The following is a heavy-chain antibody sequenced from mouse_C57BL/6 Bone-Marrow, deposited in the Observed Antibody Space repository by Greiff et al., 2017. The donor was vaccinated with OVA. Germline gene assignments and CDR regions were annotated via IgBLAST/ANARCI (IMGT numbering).Heavy chain of an antibody. Sequence: QVQLKQSGAELARPGASVKLSCKASGYTFTSYGISWVKQRTGQGLEWIGEIYPRSGNTYYNEKFKGKATLTADKSSSTAYMELRSLTSEDSAVYFCARSGYHYYAMDYWGQGTSVTVSS. CDR3: ARSGYHYYAMDY. V-gene: IGHV1-81*01. J-gene: IGHJ4*01. CDR1: GYTFTSYG. D-gene: IGHD3-1*01. CDR2: IYPRSGNT.